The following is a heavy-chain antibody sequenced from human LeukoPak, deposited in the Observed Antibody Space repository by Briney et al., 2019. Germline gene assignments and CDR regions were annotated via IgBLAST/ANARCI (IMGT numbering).Heavy chain of an antibody. CDR2: MNPNSGAT. CDR1: GYTFTSYD. Sequence: ASVKVSCTASGYTFTSYDFNWLRQATGQGPEWMGWMNPNSGATGYAQKFQGRITMARSASINTAYMELTDLRSEDTAVYYCARGPRSWGFDYWGQGTLVTVSS. J-gene: IGHJ4*02. V-gene: IGHV1-8*01. CDR3: ARGPRSWGFDY. D-gene: IGHD7-27*01.